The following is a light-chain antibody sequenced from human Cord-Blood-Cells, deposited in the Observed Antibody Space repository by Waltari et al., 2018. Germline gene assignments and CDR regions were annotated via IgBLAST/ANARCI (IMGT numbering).Light chain of an antibody. V-gene: IGLV2-23*02. CDR2: DVS. J-gene: IGLJ6*01. CDR1: SSDVGGYNF. CDR3: CSYAGSSTLV. Sequence: QSALTQPASVSGSPGQSITISCTGTSSDVGGYNFGSWYQQHPGKAPKLMIYDVSKRPSGVSNRFSGSKSGNTASLTISGLQAEDEADYYCCSYAGSSTLVFGSGTKVTVL.